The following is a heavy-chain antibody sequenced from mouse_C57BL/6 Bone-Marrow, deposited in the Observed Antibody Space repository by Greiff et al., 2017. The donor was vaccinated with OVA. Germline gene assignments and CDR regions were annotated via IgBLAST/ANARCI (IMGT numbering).Heavy chain of an antibody. Sequence: QVQLKQSGAELVKPGASVKISCKASGYAFSSYWMNWVKQRPGKGLEWIGQIYPGDGDTNYNGKFKGKATLTADKSSSTAYMQLSSLTSEDSAVYFCARSYYYGSSYWYVDVWGTGTTVTVSS. CDR1: GYAFSSYW. D-gene: IGHD1-1*01. J-gene: IGHJ1*03. V-gene: IGHV1-80*01. CDR2: IYPGDGDT. CDR3: ARSYYYGSSYWYVDV.